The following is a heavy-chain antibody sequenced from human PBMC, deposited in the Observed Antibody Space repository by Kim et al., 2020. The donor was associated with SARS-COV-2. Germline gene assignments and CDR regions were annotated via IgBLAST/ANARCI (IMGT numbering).Heavy chain of an antibody. V-gene: IGHV4-34*01. CDR1: GGCFSGYY. J-gene: IGHJ4*02. CDR2: INHSGST. CDR3: ARGNYDFWSGYYFH. D-gene: IGHD3-3*01. Sequence: SETLSLTCAVYGGCFSGYYCSWIRQPPGKGLEWIGEINHSGSTNYNPSLKSRVTISVDKSKNQFSLKLSAVTAAVTAVYYCARGNYDFWSGYYFHWGQGT.